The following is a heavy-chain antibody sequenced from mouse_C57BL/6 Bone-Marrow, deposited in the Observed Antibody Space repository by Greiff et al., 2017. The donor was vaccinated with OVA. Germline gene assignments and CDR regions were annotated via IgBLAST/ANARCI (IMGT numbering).Heavy chain of an antibody. CDR2: ISDGGSYT. V-gene: IGHV5-4*01. D-gene: IGHD2-4*01. CDR1: GFTFSSYA. CDR3: ARDSDYDYDNWYFDV. J-gene: IGHJ1*03. Sequence: EVKLQESGGGLVKPGGSLKLSCAASGFTFSSYAMSWVRQTPEKRLEWVATISDGGSYTYYPDNVKGRFTISRDNAKNNLYLQMSHLKSEDTAMYYCARDSDYDYDNWYFDVWGTGTTVTVSS.